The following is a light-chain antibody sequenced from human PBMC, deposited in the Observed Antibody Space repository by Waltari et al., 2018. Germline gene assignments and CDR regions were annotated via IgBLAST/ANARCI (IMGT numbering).Light chain of an antibody. J-gene: IGKJ1*01. V-gene: IGKV1-5*03. CDR1: QRISSW. CDR3: QQYNSYSWT. CDR2: KAS. Sequence: DIQLTQSPSTLSASVGDRVTITCRASQRISSWLAWYQPKPGKAPKLLIYKASSLESGVPSRCSGSGSGTEFTLTISSLQPDDFATYYCQQYNSYSWTFGQGTKVEIK.